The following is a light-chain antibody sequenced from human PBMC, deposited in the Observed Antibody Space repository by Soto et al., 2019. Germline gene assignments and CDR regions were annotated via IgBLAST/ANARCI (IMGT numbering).Light chain of an antibody. CDR1: QSVLYSSNNKHY. CDR2: WAS. CDR3: QQYYSPWT. Sequence: DIVMSQSPDSLAVSLGERATINCKSSQSVLYSSNNKHYLAWYQQKSGPPPKLLIYWASTRESGVPDRFSGSGSGTDFTLTISSLQAEDVAVYYCQQYYSPWTFGQGTKVEIK. V-gene: IGKV4-1*01. J-gene: IGKJ1*01.